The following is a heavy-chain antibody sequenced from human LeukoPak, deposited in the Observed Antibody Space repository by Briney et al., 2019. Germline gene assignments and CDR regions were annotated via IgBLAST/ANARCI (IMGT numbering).Heavy chain of an antibody. Sequence: GASVKVSCKASGYTFTSYAMNWVRQAPGQGLEWMGWINTNTGNPTYAQDFTGRFVFSLDTSVSTAYLRISSLKAEDTAVYYCARGLRVTQTDDFDYWGQGTLVTV. V-gene: IGHV7-4-1*02. CDR1: GYTFTSYA. CDR3: ARGLRVTQTDDFDY. D-gene: IGHD4-11*01. CDR2: INTNTGNP. J-gene: IGHJ4*02.